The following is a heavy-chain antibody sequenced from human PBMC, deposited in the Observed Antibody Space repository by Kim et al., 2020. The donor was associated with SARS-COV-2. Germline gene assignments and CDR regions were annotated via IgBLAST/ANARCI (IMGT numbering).Heavy chain of an antibody. D-gene: IGHD1-7*01. J-gene: IGHJ4*02. V-gene: IGHV3-15*01. CDR2: IKSKTDGGTT. CDR1: GFTFSNAW. Sequence: GGSLRLSCAASGFTFSNAWMSWVRQAPGKGLEWVGRIKSKTDGGTTDYAVHVKGRFTISRDDSTNTLYLQINSLKTEDTAVYYGTTEENWNYGVGFDYWGQETLVTVSS. CDR3: TTEENWNYGVGFDY.